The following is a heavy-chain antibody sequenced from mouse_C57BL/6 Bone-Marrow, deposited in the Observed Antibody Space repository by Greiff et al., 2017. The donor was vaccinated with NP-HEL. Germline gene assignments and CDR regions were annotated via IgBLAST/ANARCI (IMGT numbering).Heavy chain of an antibody. V-gene: IGHV1-19*01. J-gene: IGHJ3*01. D-gene: IGHD2-4*01. Sequence: EVKLMESGPVLVKPGASVKMSCKASGYTFTDYYMNWVKQSHGKSLEWIGVINPYNGGTSYNQKFKGKATLTVDKSSSTAYMELNSLTSEDSAVYYCARYDYATYWGQGTLVTVSA. CDR1: GYTFTDYY. CDR3: ARYDYATY. CDR2: INPYNGGT.